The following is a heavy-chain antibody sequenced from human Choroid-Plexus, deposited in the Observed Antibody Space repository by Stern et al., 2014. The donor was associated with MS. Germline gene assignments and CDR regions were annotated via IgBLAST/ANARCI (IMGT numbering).Heavy chain of an antibody. CDR1: GFKLGSCA. Sequence: QVQLVESGGGVVQPGRPLRLSCVPSGFKLGSCAMHWVRQVPGKGLEWVAVVSYDGSNKYYADSVKGRFTISRDNSQNTLYMQMSSLRPEDTAVYYCAKDRQYLTYCFDHWGQGSMGTVSS. D-gene: IGHD2/OR15-2a*01. V-gene: IGHV3-30*18. CDR3: AKDRQYLTYCFDH. CDR2: VSYDGSNK. J-gene: IGHJ5*02.